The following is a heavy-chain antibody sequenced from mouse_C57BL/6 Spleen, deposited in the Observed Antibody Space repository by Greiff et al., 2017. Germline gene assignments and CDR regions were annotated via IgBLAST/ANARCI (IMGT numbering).Heavy chain of an antibody. V-gene: IGHV1-53*01. CDR3: SSWIYGTLRGEHWDGNFDY. Sequence: QVQLQQSGTELVKPGASVKLSCKASGYTFPCYWMHLVKQRPGPGLEWIGNINPSNGGTNYKEKFKSKANLTVDKSSSPAYMQLSSLSSEDSAVYYCSSWIYGTLRGEHWDGNFDYWGQGTSLTVSS. D-gene: IGHD2-1*01. CDR1: GYTFPCYW. CDR2: INPSNGGT. J-gene: IGHJ2*02.